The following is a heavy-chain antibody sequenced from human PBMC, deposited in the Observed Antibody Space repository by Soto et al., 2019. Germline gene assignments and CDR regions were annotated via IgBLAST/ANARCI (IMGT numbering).Heavy chain of an antibody. CDR1: GYTFTSYA. D-gene: IGHD1-26*01. CDR2: IIPIFGTA. Sequence: SVKVSCKASGYTFTSYAISWVRQAPGQGLEWMGGIIPIFGTANYAQKFQGRVTITADESTSTAYMELSSLRSEDTAVYYCARAVGAPPEALFDYWGQGTLVTVSS. V-gene: IGHV1-69*13. J-gene: IGHJ4*02. CDR3: ARAVGAPPEALFDY.